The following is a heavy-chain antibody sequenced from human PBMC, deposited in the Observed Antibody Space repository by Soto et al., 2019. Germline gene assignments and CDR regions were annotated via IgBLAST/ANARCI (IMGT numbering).Heavy chain of an antibody. J-gene: IGHJ4*02. D-gene: IGHD1-26*01. V-gene: IGHV3-72*01. CDR2: TKNKAQRYTT. Sequence: PGGSLRRSCVVSGFTLSDHYIDWVRQAPGKGLEWVGRTKNKAQRYTTEYAASVKGRFTISRDDSENSVYLQMNSLKTEDTAVYYCVRWDSGNPENWGQGTLVTVSS. CDR3: VRWDSGNPEN. CDR1: GFTLSDHY.